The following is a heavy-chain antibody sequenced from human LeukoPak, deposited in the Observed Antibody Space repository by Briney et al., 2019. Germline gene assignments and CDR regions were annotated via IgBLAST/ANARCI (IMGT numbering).Heavy chain of an antibody. V-gene: IGHV3-53*01. CDR3: ARSQVGATVSNFDY. D-gene: IGHD1-26*01. Sequence: PGGSLRLSCAASGFTVSRNYMNWVRQAPGKGLEWVSVIYSGGSTYYADSVKGRFTISRDNAKNSLYLQMNSLRAEDTAVYYCARSQVGATVSNFDYWGQGTLVTVSS. CDR1: GFTVSRNY. J-gene: IGHJ4*02. CDR2: IYSGGST.